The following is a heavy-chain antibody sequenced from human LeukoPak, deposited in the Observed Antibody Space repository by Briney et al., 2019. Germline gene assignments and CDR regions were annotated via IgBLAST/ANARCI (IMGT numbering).Heavy chain of an antibody. CDR2: IYYSGST. CDR1: GGSISSSSYY. Sequence: SETLSLTCTVSGGSISSSSYYWGWIRQPPGKGLEWIGSIYYSGSTNYNPSLKSRVTISVDTSKNQFSLKLSSVTAADTAVYYCARAPLLYSSSWPWYFDLWGRGTLVTVSS. D-gene: IGHD6-13*01. J-gene: IGHJ2*01. V-gene: IGHV4-39*07. CDR3: ARAPLLYSSSWPWYFDL.